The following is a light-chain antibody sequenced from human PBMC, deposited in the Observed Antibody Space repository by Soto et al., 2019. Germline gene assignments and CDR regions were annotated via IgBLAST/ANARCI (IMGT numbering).Light chain of an antibody. CDR2: EVS. CDR3: SPYAGSYNWV. Sequence: QSALTQPPSASGSPGQSVTISCTGTSSDVGGYNYVSWYQQHPGKAPKLLIYEVSKRPSGVPDRFSGSKSGNTASLTVSGLQAADEADYYCSPYAGSYNWVFGGGTKLTVL. CDR1: SSDVGGYNY. J-gene: IGLJ3*02. V-gene: IGLV2-8*01.